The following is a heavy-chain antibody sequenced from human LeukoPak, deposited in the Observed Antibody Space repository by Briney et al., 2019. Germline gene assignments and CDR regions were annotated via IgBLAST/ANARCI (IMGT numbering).Heavy chain of an antibody. Sequence: SVKVSCKASGGTFSSYAISWVRQAPGQGLEWMGGIIPIFGTANYAQKFQGRVTITADESTSTVYMELSSLRSEDTAVYYCARDGALYCSSTSCYPGRDYYYYYMDVWGKGTTVTVSS. CDR1: GGTFSSYA. J-gene: IGHJ6*03. V-gene: IGHV1-69*01. CDR3: ARDGALYCSSTSCYPGRDYYYYYMDV. D-gene: IGHD2-2*01. CDR2: IIPIFGTA.